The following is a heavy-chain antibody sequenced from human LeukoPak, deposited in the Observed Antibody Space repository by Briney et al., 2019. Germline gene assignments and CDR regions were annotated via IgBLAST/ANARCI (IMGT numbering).Heavy chain of an antibody. D-gene: IGHD1-26*01. J-gene: IGHJ4*02. CDR1: GFTFRNYV. CDR2: ISGSGETT. V-gene: IGHV3-23*01. Sequence: GGSLRLSCVVSGFTFRNYVMTWVRQAPGKGLEWVSAISGSGETTYFADSVKGRFTISRDNAKNSLYLQINSLRADDTAVYYCARSHQRVGIEDYWGQGTLVTVSS. CDR3: ARSHQRVGIEDY.